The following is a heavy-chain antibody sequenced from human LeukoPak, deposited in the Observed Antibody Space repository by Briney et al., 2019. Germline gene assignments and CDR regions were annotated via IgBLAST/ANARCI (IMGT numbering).Heavy chain of an antibody. V-gene: IGHV1-8*01. Sequence: ASVKVSCKASGYTFTSYDINWVRQATGQGLEWMGWMNPNSGNTGYAQKFQGRVTMTRNTSISTAYMELSSLRFEDTAVYYCARGSVERFLEWFDYWGQGTLVTVSS. CDR1: GYTFTSYD. J-gene: IGHJ4*02. CDR3: ARGSVERFLEWFDY. CDR2: MNPNSGNT. D-gene: IGHD3-3*01.